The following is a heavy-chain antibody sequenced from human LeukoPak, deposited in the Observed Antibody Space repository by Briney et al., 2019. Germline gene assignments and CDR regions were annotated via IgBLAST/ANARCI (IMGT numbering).Heavy chain of an antibody. CDR3: AIASDWCYFDH. V-gene: IGHV1-2*02. Sequence: ASVKVSCKAFGYRFTGYYIHWVRQAPGQGLEWMGWINPNSGDTNSAQKFQGRVTMTRDTSISTAYMELSRLKSDDTAVYYCAIASDWCYFDHWGQGTLVTVSS. CDR1: GYRFTGYY. CDR2: INPNSGDT. D-gene: IGHD6-19*01. J-gene: IGHJ4*02.